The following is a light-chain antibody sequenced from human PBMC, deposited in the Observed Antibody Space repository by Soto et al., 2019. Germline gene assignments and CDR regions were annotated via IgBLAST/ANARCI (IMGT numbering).Light chain of an antibody. Sequence: DIQMTQSPSYVPASVGDRVTITCRASQGISSWVAWYQQKPGKAPNLLIYAASTLQSGVPSRFSGSGSGTDFTLTISNLQPEDFATYYCQQYDNLLTFGGGTKVEIK. J-gene: IGKJ4*01. CDR3: QQYDNLLT. CDR2: AAS. CDR1: QGISSW. V-gene: IGKV1-12*01.